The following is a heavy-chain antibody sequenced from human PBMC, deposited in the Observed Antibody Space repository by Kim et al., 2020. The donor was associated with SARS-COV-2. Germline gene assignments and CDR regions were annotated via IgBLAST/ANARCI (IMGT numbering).Heavy chain of an antibody. CDR2: IWYDGSNK. CDR1: GFTFSSYG. D-gene: IGHD3-10*01. V-gene: IGHV3-33*01. J-gene: IGHJ6*02. CDR3: ARDLDGSGSYWRGYYYYGMDV. Sequence: GGSLRLSCAESGFTFSSYGMHWVRQAPGKGLEWVAVIWYDGSNKYYADSVKGRFTISRDNSKNTLYLQMNSLRAEDTAVYYCARDLDGSGSYWRGYYYYGMDVWGQGTTVTVSS.